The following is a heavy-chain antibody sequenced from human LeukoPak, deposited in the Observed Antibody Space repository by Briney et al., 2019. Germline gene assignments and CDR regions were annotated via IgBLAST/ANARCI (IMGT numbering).Heavy chain of an antibody. J-gene: IGHJ4*02. D-gene: IGHD6-13*01. Sequence: SQILSFSCTAGGGSISSYYWSWIRQPPGKGVEWIWYIYYSGSTNYNPSLKGRVTISADTSTNQFSLKLSSVTAADTAVYYCARDSSSWNYWDQGNLVIVSS. V-gene: IGHV4-59*01. CDR1: GGSISSYY. CDR2: IYYSGST. CDR3: ARDSSSWNY.